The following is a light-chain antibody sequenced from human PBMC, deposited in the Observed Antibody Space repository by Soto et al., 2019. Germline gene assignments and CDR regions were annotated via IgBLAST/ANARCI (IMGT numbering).Light chain of an antibody. V-gene: IGLV2-8*01. CDR1: SNDVGGHNY. J-gene: IGLJ2*01. CDR2: EVS. Sequence: QSALTQPPSASGSPGQSVTFSCTGTSNDVGGHNYVSWYQQHPGKAPKLMISEVSKRPSGVPDRFSGSKSGNTASLTVSGLQAEDEADYYCSSFAGSNGLVFGRGTKVTVL. CDR3: SSFAGSNGLV.